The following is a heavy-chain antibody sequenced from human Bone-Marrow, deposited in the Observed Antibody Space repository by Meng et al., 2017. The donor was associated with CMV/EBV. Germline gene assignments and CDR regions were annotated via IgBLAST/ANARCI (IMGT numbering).Heavy chain of an antibody. J-gene: IGHJ6*02. CDR3: AKDSYGMDV. CDR1: GFTFSSYS. V-gene: IGHV3-48*01. Sequence: GESLKISCAASGFTFSSYSMNWVRQAPGKGLEWVSYISSSSSTIYYADSVKGRFTISRDNSKNTLYLQMNSLRAEDTAVYYCAKDSYGMDVWGQRTTVTVSS. CDR2: ISSSSSTI.